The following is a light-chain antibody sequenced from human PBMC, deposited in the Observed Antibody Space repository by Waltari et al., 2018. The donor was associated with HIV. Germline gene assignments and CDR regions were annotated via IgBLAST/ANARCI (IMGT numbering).Light chain of an antibody. CDR3: NSYAGSNNVV. J-gene: IGLJ2*01. Sequence: GSPGQSVTISCTGTSSDVGGYNYVSWYQQHPGKAPKLMIYEVSKRPSGVPDRFSGSKSGNTASLTVSGLQAEDEADYYCNSYAGSNNVVFGGGTKVTVL. CDR2: EVS. CDR1: SSDVGGYNY. V-gene: IGLV2-8*01.